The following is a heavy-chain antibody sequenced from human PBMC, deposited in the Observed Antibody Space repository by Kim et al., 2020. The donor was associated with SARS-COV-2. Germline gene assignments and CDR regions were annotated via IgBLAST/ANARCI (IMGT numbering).Heavy chain of an antibody. Sequence: ASVKVSCKASGYTFTSYDINWVRQATGQGLEWMGWMNPNSGNTGYAQKFQGRVTMTRNTSISTAYMELSSLRSEDMAVYYCARQSGFLEWLEGLNYFDLWGRGTLVTVSS. J-gene: IGHJ2*01. CDR3: ARQSGFLEWLEGLNYFDL. CDR1: GYTFTSYD. D-gene: IGHD3-3*01. CDR2: MNPNSGNT. V-gene: IGHV1-8*01.